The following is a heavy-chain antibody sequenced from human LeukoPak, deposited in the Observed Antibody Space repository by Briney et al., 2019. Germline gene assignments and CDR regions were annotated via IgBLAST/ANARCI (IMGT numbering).Heavy chain of an antibody. D-gene: IGHD2-15*01. CDR1: GFTFSSYG. Sequence: GGSLRLSCAASGFTFSSYGMHWVRQAPGKGLEWVAVISCDGSNKYYADSVKGRFTISRDNSKNTLYLQMNSLRAEDTAVYYCAKEMGYCSGGSCPDYWGQGTLVTVSS. CDR2: ISCDGSNK. CDR3: AKEMGYCSGGSCPDY. V-gene: IGHV3-30*18. J-gene: IGHJ4*02.